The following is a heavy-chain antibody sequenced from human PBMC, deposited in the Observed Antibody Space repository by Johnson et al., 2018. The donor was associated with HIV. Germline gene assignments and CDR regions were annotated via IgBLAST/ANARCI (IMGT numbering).Heavy chain of an antibody. CDR2: ISYDGSNK. J-gene: IGHJ3*02. CDR1: GFTFSNYA. D-gene: IGHD1-26*01. V-gene: IGHV3-30*04. CDR3: ARESGFEWELLGGMHWAFDI. Sequence: QVQLVESGGGVVQPGRSLRLSCAASGFTFSNYAIHWVRQAPGKGLEWVAVISYDGSNKYYADSVKGRFTISRDNSKNTLYLQMNSLRAEDSAVYYCARESGFEWELLGGMHWAFDIWGQVTMVTVSS.